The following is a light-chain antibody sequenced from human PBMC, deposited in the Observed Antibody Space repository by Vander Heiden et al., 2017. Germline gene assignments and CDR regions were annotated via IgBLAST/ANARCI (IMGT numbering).Light chain of an antibody. CDR2: DVS. CDR1: SSDVGGYNY. V-gene: IGLV2-14*01. Sequence: HSALTLPASVSGSPRQSITISCTGTSSDVGGYNYVYWYQQHPGRAPKLMIYDVSNRPAGVSNRFSGSKSGNTASLTISGLQAEDEADYYCSSYTSSSTLVFGGGTKLTVL. CDR3: SSYTSSSTLV. J-gene: IGLJ3*02.